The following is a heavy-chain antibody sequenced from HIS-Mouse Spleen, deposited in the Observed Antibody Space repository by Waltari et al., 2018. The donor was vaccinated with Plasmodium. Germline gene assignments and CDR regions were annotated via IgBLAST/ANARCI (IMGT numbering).Heavy chain of an antibody. V-gene: IGHV3-7*01. D-gene: IGHD6-13*01. CDR2: IKQDGSEK. Sequence: EVQLVESGGGLVQPGGSLRLSCAASGFPFSSFWVCWVRQAQGKGLEWVANIKQDGSEKYYVDSVKGRFTISRDNAKNSLYLQMNSLRAEDTAVYYCASSWYWYFDLWGRGTLVTVSS. J-gene: IGHJ2*01. CDR1: GFPFSSFW. CDR3: ASSWYWYFDL.